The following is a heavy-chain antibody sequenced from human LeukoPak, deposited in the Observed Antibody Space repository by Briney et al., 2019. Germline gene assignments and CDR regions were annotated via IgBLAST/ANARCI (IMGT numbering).Heavy chain of an antibody. J-gene: IGHJ4*02. CDR3: ATDYSAYDPPDS. D-gene: IGHD5-12*01. Sequence: GGSLRLSCAASGFTFSSYSMNWVRQAPGKGLEWVSSISSSSSYIYYADSVKGRFTISRDNAKNSLYLQMNSLRAEDTAVYYCATDYSAYDPPDSWGQGTLVTVSS. V-gene: IGHV3-21*01. CDR2: ISSSSSYI. CDR1: GFTFSSYS.